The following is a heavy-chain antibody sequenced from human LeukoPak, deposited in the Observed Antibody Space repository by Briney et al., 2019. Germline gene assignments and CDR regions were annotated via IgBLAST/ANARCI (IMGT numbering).Heavy chain of an antibody. D-gene: IGHD2-15*01. V-gene: IGHV3-21*01. Sequence: KPGGSLRLSCTASGFTFSSYSMNWGCQAPGKGLEWVSSIGGSSSSIYYADSVKGRFTISRDNAKNSLYLQMSSLRAEDTAVYYCTREHSEAFDIWGQGTMVTVSS. CDR3: TREHSEAFDI. CDR1: GFTFSSYS. J-gene: IGHJ3*02. CDR2: IGGSSSSI.